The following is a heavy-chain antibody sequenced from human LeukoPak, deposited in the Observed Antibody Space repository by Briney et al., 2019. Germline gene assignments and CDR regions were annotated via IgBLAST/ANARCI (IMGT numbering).Heavy chain of an antibody. J-gene: IGHJ6*02. CDR1: GFTFSSYA. Sequence: GGSLRLSCAASGFTFSSYAMHWVRQAPGKGLEWVAVISYHGSNKYYADSVKGRFTISRDSSKNTLYLQMNSLRTEVTAVYYCAREQYNYGLGSKSTGLYDMDVWGQGTTVSVSS. D-gene: IGHD3-10*01. CDR3: AREQYNYGLGSKSTGLYDMDV. CDR2: ISYHGSNK. V-gene: IGHV3-30-3*01.